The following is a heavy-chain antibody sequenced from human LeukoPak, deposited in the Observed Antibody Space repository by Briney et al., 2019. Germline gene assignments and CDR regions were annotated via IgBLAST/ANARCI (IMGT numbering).Heavy chain of an antibody. J-gene: IGHJ6*03. CDR3: ARGSGWYDQDMDV. CDR1: GYTFTSYA. Sequence: ASVKVSCKTSGYTFTSYAMHWVRQAPGQRLEWMGWSNAGNGNTKYSQEFQGRVTITRDTSASTAYMELSSLRSEDMAVYYCARGSGWYDQDMDVWGKGTTVTVSS. D-gene: IGHD6-19*01. CDR2: SNAGNGNT. V-gene: IGHV1-3*02.